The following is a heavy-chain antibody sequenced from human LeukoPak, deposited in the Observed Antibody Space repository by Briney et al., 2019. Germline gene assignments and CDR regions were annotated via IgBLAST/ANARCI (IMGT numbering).Heavy chain of an antibody. CDR1: GFTFSSYE. Sequence: PGGSLRLSCAASGFTFSSYEMNWVRQAPGKGLEWVSYISSSGSTIYYADSVKGRFTISRDNAKNSLYLQMNSLRAEDTAVYYCASLSPPNPYCYYYGMDVWGRGTTVTVSS. V-gene: IGHV3-48*03. CDR2: ISSSGSTI. J-gene: IGHJ6*02. CDR3: ASLSPPNPYCYYYGMDV. D-gene: IGHD1-14*01.